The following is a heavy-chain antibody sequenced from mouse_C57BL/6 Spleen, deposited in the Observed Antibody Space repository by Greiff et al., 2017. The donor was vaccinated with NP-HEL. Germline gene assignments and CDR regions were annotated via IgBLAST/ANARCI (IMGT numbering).Heavy chain of an antibody. CDR1: GYTFTSYW. D-gene: IGHD4-1*02. V-gene: IGHV1-64*01. CDR2: IHPNSGST. CDR3: EPQLYYYAMDY. Sequence: QVQLKQPGAELVKPGASVKLSCKASGYTFTSYWMHWVKQRPGQGLEWIGMIHPNSGSTNYNEKFKSKATLTVDKSSSTAYMQLSSLTSEDSAVYYCEPQLYYYAMDYWGQGTSVTVSS. J-gene: IGHJ4*01.